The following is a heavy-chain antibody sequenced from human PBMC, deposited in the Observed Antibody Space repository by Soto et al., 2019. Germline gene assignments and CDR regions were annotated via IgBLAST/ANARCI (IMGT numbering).Heavy chain of an antibody. CDR3: VGDELMTERRGYFYSYMDV. V-gene: IGHV3-21*02. CDR1: GFTFSNYS. J-gene: IGHJ6*03. Sequence: EIQLVESEGGLVKPGGSLRLSCVASGFTFSNYSMNWVRQTPGKGLEWVSAISSSSTYIYYADSVKGRFTISRDNAKNSPYLQMISLRAGDTAVYYCVGDELMTERRGYFYSYMDVWGRGTTVTVSS. CDR2: ISSSSTYI. D-gene: IGHD1-26*01.